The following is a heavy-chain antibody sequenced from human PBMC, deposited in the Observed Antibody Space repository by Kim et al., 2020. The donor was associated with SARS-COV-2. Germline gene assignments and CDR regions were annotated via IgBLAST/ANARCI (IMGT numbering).Heavy chain of an antibody. CDR3: ATEGY. CDR2: SGSSRYI. Sequence: SGSSRYISYADAVRGRFTNSRDNAKNSLYLQMNSLKSEDTAVYYWATEGYWGQGTLVTVSS. V-gene: IGHV3-21*01. J-gene: IGHJ4*02.